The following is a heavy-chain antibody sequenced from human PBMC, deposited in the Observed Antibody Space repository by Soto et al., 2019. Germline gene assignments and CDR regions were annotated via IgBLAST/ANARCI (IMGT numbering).Heavy chain of an antibody. CDR2: IDLSESYT. CDR3: ATQGLTTYYFGY. Sequence: PGESLKISCKVSGYSFASQWISWVCQVPGKGQEWMGRIDLSESYTTYNPSFQGHVTFSADKSITTAYLQWRSLEASDTAIYYCATQGLTTYYFGYWGQGTLVTVSS. J-gene: IGHJ4*02. V-gene: IGHV5-10-1*01. CDR1: GYSFASQW.